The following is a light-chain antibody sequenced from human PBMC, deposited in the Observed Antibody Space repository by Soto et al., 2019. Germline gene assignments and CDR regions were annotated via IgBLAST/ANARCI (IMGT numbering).Light chain of an antibody. CDR1: QDIRTD. V-gene: IGKV1-6*01. Sequence: AIQMTQSPSSLSASVGDRVTITCRASQDIRTDLGSYQQKPGKAPKVLIYASSSLQSEVPSSFSGSGSVTDITLTISGLQPEELATYYCLQDYNYPRPFGRGIKRDIK. CDR2: ASS. J-gene: IGKJ2*01. CDR3: LQDYNYPRP.